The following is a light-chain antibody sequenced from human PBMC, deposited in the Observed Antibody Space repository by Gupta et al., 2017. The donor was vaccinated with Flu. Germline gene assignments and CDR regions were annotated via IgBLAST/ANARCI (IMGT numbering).Light chain of an antibody. CDR1: QSVSSNY. J-gene: IGKJ1*01. V-gene: IGKV3-20*01. Sequence: EIVLTQSPGTLSLSPGERATLSCRASQSVSSNYLAWYQQRPGQAPRLLIYGASTRATGIPDRFSGSGSGTEFTLTISRLEPEDFAVFYCQQEGNSPKTFGQGTKVEI. CDR3: QQEGNSPKT. CDR2: GAS.